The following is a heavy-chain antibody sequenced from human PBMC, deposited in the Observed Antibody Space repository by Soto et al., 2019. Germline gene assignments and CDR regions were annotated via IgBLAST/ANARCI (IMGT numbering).Heavy chain of an antibody. Sequence: QVQLKQSGPGLVRPSGTLSLTCRVSGTSISSTYWWTWVRQSPGKGLEWIGEIYHNGITKYNPSLKSPVSLSVDKSNSQFSLKLTSVTAADTAVYYCATVPPRIVVVLAEFPTWGQGTLVTVSS. V-gene: IGHV4-4*02. CDR3: ATVPPRIVVVLAEFPT. D-gene: IGHD2-21*01. CDR1: GTSISSTYW. CDR2: IYHNGIT. J-gene: IGHJ4*02.